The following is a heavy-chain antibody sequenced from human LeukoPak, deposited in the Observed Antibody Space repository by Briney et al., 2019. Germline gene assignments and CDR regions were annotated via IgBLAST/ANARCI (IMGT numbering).Heavy chain of an antibody. D-gene: IGHD5-12*01. CDR3: ARAPGASGYDSPPADFDY. V-gene: IGHV4-59*01. J-gene: IGHJ4*02. Sequence: SETLSLTCTVSGGSICSYYWSWIRQPPGKGLEWIGYIYYSGSTNYNPSLKSRVTISVDTSKNQFSLKLSSVTAADTAVYYCARAPGASGYDSPPADFDYWGQGTLVTVSS. CDR2: IYYSGST. CDR1: GGSICSYY.